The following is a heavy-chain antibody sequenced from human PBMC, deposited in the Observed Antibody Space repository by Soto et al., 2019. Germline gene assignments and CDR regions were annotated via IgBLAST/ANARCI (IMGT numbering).Heavy chain of an antibody. CDR2: IYNSAST. Sequence: PSETLSLTCTVSWGSVSSGIYYCSWIREPPGKGLEWIGYIYNSASTNYNPSLKSRVIISVDTSKNQFSLKLSSVTAADTAVYYCERVSSGWYYFEYWGQGTLVTVSS. CDR1: WGSVSSGIYY. V-gene: IGHV4-61*01. CDR3: ERVSSGWYYFEY. J-gene: IGHJ4*02. D-gene: IGHD6-19*01.